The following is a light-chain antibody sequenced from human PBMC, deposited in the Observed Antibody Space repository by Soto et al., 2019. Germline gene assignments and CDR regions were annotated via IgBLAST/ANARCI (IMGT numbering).Light chain of an antibody. CDR1: SSDVGNYNL. Sequence: QSALTQPASVSGSPGQSITISCTGTSSDVGNYNLVSWYQQHLGKAPKVIIYEGSKRPSGVSNRFSGSKSGNTASLTISGLQAEDEAEYYCCSYAGSVVFGGGTKVTVL. CDR3: CSYAGSVV. J-gene: IGLJ2*01. CDR2: EGS. V-gene: IGLV2-23*01.